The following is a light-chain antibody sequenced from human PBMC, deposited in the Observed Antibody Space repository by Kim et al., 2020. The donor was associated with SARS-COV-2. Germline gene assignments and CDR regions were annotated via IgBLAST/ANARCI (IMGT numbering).Light chain of an antibody. Sequence: SAPVGDRVTITCQESQDISKYLNWYQQKPGKAPKLLIYDASKWETGVPSRFSGSGSGTDFTFTISSLQPEDIATYYCQQYDNLLYTFGQGTKLEI. J-gene: IGKJ2*01. CDR3: QQYDNLLYT. CDR1: QDISKY. V-gene: IGKV1-33*01. CDR2: DAS.